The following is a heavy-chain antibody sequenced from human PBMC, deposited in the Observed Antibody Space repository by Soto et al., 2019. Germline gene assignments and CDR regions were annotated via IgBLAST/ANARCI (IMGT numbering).Heavy chain of an antibody. Sequence: QVQLVQSGAEVKKPGASVKVSCKASGYTFTSYGISWVRQDPGQGLEWMGWISAYNGNTNYAQKLQGRVTMTTDTSTSTAYMELRSLRSDDTAVYYCARGPDIVVVPAATYWYFDLWGRGTLVTVSS. J-gene: IGHJ2*01. CDR3: ARGPDIVVVPAATYWYFDL. D-gene: IGHD2-2*01. CDR2: ISAYNGNT. V-gene: IGHV1-18*01. CDR1: GYTFTSYG.